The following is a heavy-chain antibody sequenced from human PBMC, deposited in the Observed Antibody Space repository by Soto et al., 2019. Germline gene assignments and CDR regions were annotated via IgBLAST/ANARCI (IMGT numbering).Heavy chain of an antibody. CDR1: GGSFSGYY. V-gene: IGHV4-34*01. CDR2: INHSGST. J-gene: IGHJ4*02. CDR3: ARGPRSGWDLFDY. Sequence: PSETLSLTCAVYGGSFSGYYWSWIRQPPGKGLEWIGEINHSGSTNYNPSLKSRVTISVDTSKNQFSLKLSSVTAADTAVYYCARGPRSGWDLFDYWGQGTLVTVSS. D-gene: IGHD6-19*01.